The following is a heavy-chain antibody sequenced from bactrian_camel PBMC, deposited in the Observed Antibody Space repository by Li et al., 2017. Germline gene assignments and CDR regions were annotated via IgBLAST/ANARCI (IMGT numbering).Heavy chain of an antibody. J-gene: IGHJ6*01. D-gene: IGHD1*01. CDR3: AAHQVAIGSLRKRCEMLGADYNF. V-gene: IGHV3-3*01. CDR2: IRKSGGET. Sequence: QVQLVESGGGSVQAGGSLRLSCVLSGHSRGSNCVGWFRLPPGRAPAEREGIAAIRKSGGETWYHDSVKGRFTISRDNAKNTLYLQMNSLKPEDTAMFYCAAHQVAIGSLRKRCEMLGADYNFWGQGTQVTVS. CDR1: GHSRGSNC.